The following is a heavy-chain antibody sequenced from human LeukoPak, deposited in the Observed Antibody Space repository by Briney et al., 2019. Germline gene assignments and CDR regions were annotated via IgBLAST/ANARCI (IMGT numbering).Heavy chain of an antibody. D-gene: IGHD3-10*01. CDR1: GFTFNNYA. J-gene: IGHJ4*02. CDR3: AKSPAPPPSGSYPYQFDY. V-gene: IGHV3-23*01. Sequence: GGSLRLSCAASGFTFNNYAMSWVRQAPGKGLGWVSAISGSGGSTYYADSVKGRFTISRGNSKNTLYLQMNSLRAEDTAVYYCAKSPAPPPSGSYPYQFDYWGQGTLVTVSS. CDR2: ISGSGGST.